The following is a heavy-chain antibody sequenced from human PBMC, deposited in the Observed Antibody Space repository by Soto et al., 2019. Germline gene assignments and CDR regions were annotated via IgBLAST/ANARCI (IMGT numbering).Heavy chain of an antibody. CDR1: GFTFSSYA. V-gene: IGHV3-23*01. J-gene: IGHJ4*02. CDR3: AKGSRDGYSNDY. Sequence: AGSLRLSCAASGFTFSSYAMSWVRQAPGKGLEWVSAISGSGGSTYYADSVRGRFTISRDNSKNTLYLQMNSLRAEDTAVYYCAKGSRDGYSNDYWGQRTLVTVSS. CDR2: ISGSGGST. D-gene: IGHD5-18*01.